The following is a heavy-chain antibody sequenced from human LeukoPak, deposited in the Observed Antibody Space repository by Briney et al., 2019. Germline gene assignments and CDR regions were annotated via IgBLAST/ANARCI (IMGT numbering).Heavy chain of an antibody. CDR1: GYHISSGYY. J-gene: IGHJ6*03. CDR3: ASPAMAFIDQGRYNYYYYMDV. V-gene: IGHV4-38-2*02. CDR2: FYHSGSP. Sequence: SETLSLICTVSGYHISSGYYLGWTRQPPGKGLEWIGRFYHSGSPYYIPSLKSRVTISVDTSKNQLSLKLSSVTAADTAVYYCASPAMAFIDQGRYNYYYYMDVWGKGTTVTVSS. D-gene: IGHD5-18*01.